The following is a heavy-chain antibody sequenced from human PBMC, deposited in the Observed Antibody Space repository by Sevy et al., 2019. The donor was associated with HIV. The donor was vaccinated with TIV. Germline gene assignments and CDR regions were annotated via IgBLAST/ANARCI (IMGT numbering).Heavy chain of an antibody. D-gene: IGHD3-22*01. V-gene: IGHV3-74*01. CDR2: INSDGSST. CDR1: GFTFSNYW. CDR3: ARGPYYRDTNTYFFMHY. J-gene: IGHJ4*02. Sequence: QAGGSLRLSCAGSGFTFSNYWMHWVRQAPGKGLVWVSRINSDGSSTSYADSVKGRFTISRDNAKNILYRQMNSLRAEDTAVYYCARGPYYRDTNTYFFMHYWGQGTLVTVSS.